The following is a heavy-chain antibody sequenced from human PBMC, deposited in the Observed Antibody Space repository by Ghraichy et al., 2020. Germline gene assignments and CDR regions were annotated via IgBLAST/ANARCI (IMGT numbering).Heavy chain of an antibody. D-gene: IGHD6-13*01. Sequence: SGPTLVKPTQTLTLTCTFSGFSLTTTGVGVGWVRQPPGKALECLAIIYWDDDKRYSPSLRSRLTITKDTSKNQVVLTMTNMDPVDTATFYCARSVTAAPVLGAFDVWGRGTMVTVSS. CDR1: GFSLTTTGVG. CDR3: ARSVTAAPVLGAFDV. V-gene: IGHV2-5*02. CDR2: IYWDDDK. J-gene: IGHJ3*01.